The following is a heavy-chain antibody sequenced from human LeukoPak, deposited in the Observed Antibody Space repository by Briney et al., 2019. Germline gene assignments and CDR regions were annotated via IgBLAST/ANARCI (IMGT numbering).Heavy chain of an antibody. CDR1: GYTFTSYY. CDR2: INPSGGST. CDR3: AKDLGGIAAAGPPDY. V-gene: IGHV1-46*01. Sequence: ASVKVSCKASGYTFTSYYMHWVRQAPGQGLEWMGIINPSGGSTSYAQKFQGRVTMTRDTSTSTVYMELSSLRSEDTAVYYCAKDLGGIAAAGPPDYWGQGTLVTVSS. J-gene: IGHJ4*02. D-gene: IGHD6-13*01.